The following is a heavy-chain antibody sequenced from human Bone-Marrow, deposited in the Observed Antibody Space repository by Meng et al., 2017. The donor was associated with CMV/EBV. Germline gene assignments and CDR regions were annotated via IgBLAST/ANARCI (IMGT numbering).Heavy chain of an antibody. D-gene: IGHD3-10*01. Sequence: GESLKISCAASGFTFSSYTMHWVRQAPGKGLEWVALISYDESNKYYADSVKGRFTISRDNSKNMLYLQMNSLRAEDTAVFYCARGRVAYGSGSHADWGQGTLVTVAS. CDR2: ISYDESNK. V-gene: IGHV3-30*04. CDR3: ARGRVAYGSGSHAD. J-gene: IGHJ4*02. CDR1: GFTFSSYT.